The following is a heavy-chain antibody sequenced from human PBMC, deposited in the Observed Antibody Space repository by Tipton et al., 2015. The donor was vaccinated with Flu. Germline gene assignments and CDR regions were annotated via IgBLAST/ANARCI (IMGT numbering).Heavy chain of an antibody. CDR2: IYNSEYT. D-gene: IGHD2-2*01. CDR1: GGSIGNYY. J-gene: IGHJ4*02. Sequence: TLSLTCTVSGGSIGNYYWNWIRQPPGKGLEWIGYIYNSEYTKYSPSLKSRVTISVDTSKKQFSLQLRSVTAADTAVYYCVRDPSLGMPDYFDYWGQGTLVTASS. V-gene: IGHV4-59*12. CDR3: VRDPSLGMPDYFDY.